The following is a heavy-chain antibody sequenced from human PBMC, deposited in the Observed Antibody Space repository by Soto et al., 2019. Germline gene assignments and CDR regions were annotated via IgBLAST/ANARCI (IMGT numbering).Heavy chain of an antibody. CDR2: INIGGSAA. J-gene: IGHJ4*02. CDR1: GFTFSNYW. Sequence: EVQLVESGGGLVQPGGSLRLSCAASGFTFSNYWMHWVRLPPGKGLLWVSRINIGGSAANYAGSVEGRFTVSRDDAKNTLYLQMNSLRCDYTAVYYGVRGTNDWYGIAYWGQGAPVTVSS. CDR3: VRGTNDWYGIAY. V-gene: IGHV3-74*01. D-gene: IGHD3-9*01.